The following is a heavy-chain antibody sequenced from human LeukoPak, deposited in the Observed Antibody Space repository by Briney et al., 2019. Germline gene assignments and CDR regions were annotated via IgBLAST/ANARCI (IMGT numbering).Heavy chain of an antibody. Sequence: ASVKVSCKASGYTFTGYYMHWVRQAPGQGLEWMGWINPNSGGTNYAQKFQGRVTMTRDTSISTAYMELSRLRSDDTAVYYCARGYYYDSSGYYHFDYWGQGTLVTVSS. J-gene: IGHJ4*02. CDR1: GYTFTGYY. D-gene: IGHD3-22*01. CDR2: INPNSGGT. CDR3: ARGYYYDSSGYYHFDY. V-gene: IGHV1-2*02.